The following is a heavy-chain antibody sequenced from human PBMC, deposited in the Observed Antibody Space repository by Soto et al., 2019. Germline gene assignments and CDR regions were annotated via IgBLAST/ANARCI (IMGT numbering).Heavy chain of an antibody. CDR2: ISGTGYNT. J-gene: IGHJ6*02. D-gene: IGHD3-10*01. V-gene: IGHV3-23*01. Sequence: EVQLLESGGGLVRPGGSLRLSCADSGFTFSSYAMNWVRQAPGKGLEWVSAISGTGYNTYYADSLKGRFTISRDNSKNTLSLQMNSLRSEDTAVYFCARDRQFSHPRGGMDVWGQGTTVTVSS. CDR1: GFTFSSYA. CDR3: ARDRQFSHPRGGMDV.